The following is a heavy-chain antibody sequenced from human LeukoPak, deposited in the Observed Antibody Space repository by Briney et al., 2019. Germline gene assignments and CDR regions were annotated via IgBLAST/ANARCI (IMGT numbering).Heavy chain of an antibody. CDR3: ASDYGDYAEYFQH. D-gene: IGHD4-17*01. CDR1: GGSISSYY. Sequence: PSETLSLTCTVSGGSISSYYWSWIRQPAGKGLEWIGRIYTSGSTNYNPSLKSRVTMSVDTSKNQFSLKLSSVTAADTAVYYCASDYGDYAEYFQHWGQDTLVTVSS. J-gene: IGHJ1*01. CDR2: IYTSGST. V-gene: IGHV4-4*07.